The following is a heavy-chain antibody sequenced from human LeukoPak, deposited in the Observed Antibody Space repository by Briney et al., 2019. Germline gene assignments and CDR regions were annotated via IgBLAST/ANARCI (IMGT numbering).Heavy chain of an antibody. Sequence: PGGSLRLSCAASGFTFSSYSMNWVRQAPGKGLEWVSSISSSGSYIYYADSVKGRFTISRDNAKNSLYLQMNSLRAEDTAVYYCAKAYGSWSSPFDAFDMWGQGTMVTVSS. V-gene: IGHV3-21*04. CDR3: AKAYGSWSSPFDAFDM. D-gene: IGHD3-10*01. J-gene: IGHJ3*02. CDR2: ISSSGSYI. CDR1: GFTFSSYS.